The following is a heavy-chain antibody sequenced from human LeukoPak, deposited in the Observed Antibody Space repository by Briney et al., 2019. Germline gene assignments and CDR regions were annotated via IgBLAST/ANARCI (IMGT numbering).Heavy chain of an antibody. Sequence: GASVKVSCKASGYTFTKYYIHWVRQAPGQGLEWMGLINPGGDNTNYAQNFQGRVTMTRDTSTSTVYMELSSLRSEDTAIYYCARIRDGYNDAYDIWGKGTTVTISS. CDR2: INPGGDNT. D-gene: IGHD5-24*01. V-gene: IGHV1-46*01. CDR1: GYTFTKYY. CDR3: ARIRDGYNDAYDI. J-gene: IGHJ6*04.